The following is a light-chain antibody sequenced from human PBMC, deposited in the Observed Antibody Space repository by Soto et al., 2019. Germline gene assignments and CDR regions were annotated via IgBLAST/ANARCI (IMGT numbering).Light chain of an antibody. V-gene: IGKV1-16*01. CDR2: AAS. CDR1: QDIDIS. CDR3: QQYKTHPYT. J-gene: IGKJ2*01. Sequence: DIQMTQSPTSLSASVGDRVTITCRATQDIDISLAWFQQRPGKAPRSLIYAASSLQRGVPSRFSGGGSGTEFTLTINILQSDDFAIYYCQQYKTHPYTFGPGTRLDI.